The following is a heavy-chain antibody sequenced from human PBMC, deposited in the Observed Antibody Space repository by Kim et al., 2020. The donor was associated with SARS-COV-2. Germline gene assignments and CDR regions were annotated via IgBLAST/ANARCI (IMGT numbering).Heavy chain of an antibody. J-gene: IGHJ4*02. Sequence: YADSVKSRFTISRDNSKNTLYLQMNSLRAEDTAVYYCARDHEFAPMDVGDYWGQGTLVTASS. D-gene: IGHD1-26*01. V-gene: IGHV3-33*01. CDR3: ARDHEFAPMDVGDY.